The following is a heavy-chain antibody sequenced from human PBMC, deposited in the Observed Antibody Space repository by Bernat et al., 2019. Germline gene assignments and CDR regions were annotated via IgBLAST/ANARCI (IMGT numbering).Heavy chain of an antibody. V-gene: IGHV3-30*03. Sequence: QVQLVESGGGVVQPGRSLRLSCAASGFTFNSYGMHWVRQTPGKGLEWVAVISYDGSHKYCADSVKGRFSISRDNSKNTLYLQMNSLRAEDTAVYYCARDQLLSPYCYYYGMDVWGQGTTVTVSS. CDR3: ARDQLLSPYCYYYGMDV. CDR2: ISYDGSHK. D-gene: IGHD2-2*01. CDR1: GFTFNSYG. J-gene: IGHJ6*02.